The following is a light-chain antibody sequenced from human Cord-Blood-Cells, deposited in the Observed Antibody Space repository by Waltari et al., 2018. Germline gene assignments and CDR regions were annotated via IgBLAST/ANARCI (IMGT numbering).Light chain of an antibody. V-gene: IGKV3-11*01. Sequence: EIVLTQSPATMSLSPRERATLSCRASQSVRSYLAWYQQNPGQAPRLLIYDASNRATGIPARFSGSGSGTDFTLTISSLEPEDFAVYYCQQRSNSWTFGQGTKVEIK. CDR3: QQRSNSWT. CDR2: DAS. CDR1: QSVRSY. J-gene: IGKJ1*01.